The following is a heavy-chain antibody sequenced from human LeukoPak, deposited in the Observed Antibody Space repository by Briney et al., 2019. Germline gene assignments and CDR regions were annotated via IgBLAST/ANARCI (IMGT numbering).Heavy chain of an antibody. CDR3: AKDSKVAVAGYFFDY. J-gene: IGHJ4*02. CDR2: IATDGRDK. Sequence: GGSLRLSCAASGFTFNNHGMHWVRQAPGKGLEWVAVIATDGRDKKYADSVKGRFTISRDNSKNTLYLEMNSLRPEDTAVYHCAKDSKVAVAGYFFDYWGQGTLVTVSS. CDR1: GFTFNNHG. V-gene: IGHV3-30*18. D-gene: IGHD6-13*01.